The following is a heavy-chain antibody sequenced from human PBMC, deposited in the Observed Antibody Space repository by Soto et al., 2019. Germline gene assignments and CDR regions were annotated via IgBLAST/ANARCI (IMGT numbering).Heavy chain of an antibody. CDR2: IYYSGST. Sequence: SETLSLTCTVSGGSISSGGYYWSWIRQHPGKGLEWIGYIYYSGSTYYNPSLKSRVTISVDTSKNQFSLKLSSVTAADTAVYYCARDPNYYDSSGLDVGNGMDVWGQGTTVTVSS. CDR1: GGSISSGGYY. CDR3: ARDPNYYDSSGLDVGNGMDV. D-gene: IGHD3-22*01. J-gene: IGHJ6*02. V-gene: IGHV4-31*03.